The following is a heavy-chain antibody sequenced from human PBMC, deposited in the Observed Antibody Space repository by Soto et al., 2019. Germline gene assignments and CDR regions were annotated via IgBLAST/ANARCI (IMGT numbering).Heavy chain of an antibody. J-gene: IGHJ6*03. D-gene: IGHD6-6*01. V-gene: IGHV1-46*03. CDR2: INPNGGST. CDR1: GYTFINYY. Sequence: QVQLVQSGAEVKKPGASVKVSCKASGYTFINYYIHWVRQAPGQGLEWMGVINPNGGSTVYAQKFQGGVTLTRDTSESTVYVELSSLRSDDTAVYFCVRATAARQRDYSYHYYLHIWGKGTTVTVSS. CDR3: VRATAARQRDYSYHYYLHI.